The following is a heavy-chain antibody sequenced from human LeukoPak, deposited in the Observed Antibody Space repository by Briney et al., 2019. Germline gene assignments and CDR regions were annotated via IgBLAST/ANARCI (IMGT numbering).Heavy chain of an antibody. CDR1: GFTFSSYS. CDR3: ARIQCSSSSKGDY. CDR2: ISSSSSYI. J-gene: IGHJ4*02. Sequence: PGGSLRLSCAASGFTFSSYSMNWVRQAPGKGLEWVSSISSSSSYIYYADSVKGRFTISRDNAKNSLYLQMNSLRAEDTAVYYCARIQCSSSSKGDYWGQGTLVTVSS. V-gene: IGHV3-21*01. D-gene: IGHD6-13*01.